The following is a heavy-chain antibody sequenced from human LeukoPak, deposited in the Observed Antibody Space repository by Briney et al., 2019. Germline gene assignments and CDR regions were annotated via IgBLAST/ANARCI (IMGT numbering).Heavy chain of an antibody. CDR3: ARDQEGFDY. Sequence: ASVKVSCKAFGYTFTSNYIHWVRQAPGQGLEWMGMIYPRDGSTSYAQKFQGRVTVTRDTSTSTVHMELSGLRSEDTAVYYCARDQEGFDYWGQGTLVTVSS. V-gene: IGHV1-46*01. CDR2: IYPRDGST. CDR1: GYTFTSNY. J-gene: IGHJ4*02.